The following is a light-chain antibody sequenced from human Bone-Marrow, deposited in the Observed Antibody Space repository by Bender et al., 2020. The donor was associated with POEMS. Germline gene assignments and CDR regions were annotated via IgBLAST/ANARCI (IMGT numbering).Light chain of an antibody. CDR3: QSYDSILSGPV. CDR2: EVS. CDR1: SSDVGSYNL. J-gene: IGLJ2*01. V-gene: IGLV2-14*02. Sequence: QYALTQPASVSASRGQSITISCAGSSSDVGSYNLVSWYQQHPGKAPKVVIYEVSERPLGVSDRFSGSKSGTSASLAIAGLQAEDEADYYCQSYDSILSGPVFGGGTRLTVL.